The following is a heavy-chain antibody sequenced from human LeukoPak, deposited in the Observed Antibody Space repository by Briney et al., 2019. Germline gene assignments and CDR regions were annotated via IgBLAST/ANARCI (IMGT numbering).Heavy chain of an antibody. CDR1: GGSISSYY. V-gene: IGHV4-4*07. D-gene: IGHD6-13*01. J-gene: IGHJ3*02. Sequence: SESLSLTCTVSGGSISSYYWSWIRQPAGKGLEWIGRIYTSGSTNYNPSLKSRVTMSVDTSKNQFSLKLSSVTAADTAVYYCARYSSSWMGSGAFDIWGQGTMVTVSS. CDR3: ARYSSSWMGSGAFDI. CDR2: IYTSGST.